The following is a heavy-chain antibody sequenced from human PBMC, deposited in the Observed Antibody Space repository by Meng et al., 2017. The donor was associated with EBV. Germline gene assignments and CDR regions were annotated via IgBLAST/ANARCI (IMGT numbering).Heavy chain of an antibody. V-gene: IGHV3-74*01. Sequence: EVQLVESGGGPGRPGGSLRRSCAVFGFTFSRLWMHWVRQVPGKGLGWVARTNEDGGITNYADSVKGRFIISRDNTRNTLYLQMNSLRDEDTAVYFCSRDLAGPFDDWGQGTLVTVSS. J-gene: IGHJ4*02. CDR2: TNEDGGIT. CDR1: GFTFSRLW. CDR3: SRDLAGPFDD.